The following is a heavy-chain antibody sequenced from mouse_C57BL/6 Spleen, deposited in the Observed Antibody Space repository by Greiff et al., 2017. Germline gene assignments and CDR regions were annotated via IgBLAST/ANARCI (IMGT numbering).Heavy chain of an antibody. V-gene: IGHV5-9-1*02. Sequence: EVKLMESGEGLVKPGGSLKLSCAASGFTFSSYAMSWVRQTPEKRLEWVAYISSGGDYIYYADTVKGRFTISRDNARNTLYLQMSSLKSEDTAMYYCTRVGDWGFAYWGQGTLVTVSA. D-gene: IGHD3-1*01. CDR1: GFTFSSYA. CDR3: TRVGDWGFAY. J-gene: IGHJ3*01. CDR2: ISSGGDYI.